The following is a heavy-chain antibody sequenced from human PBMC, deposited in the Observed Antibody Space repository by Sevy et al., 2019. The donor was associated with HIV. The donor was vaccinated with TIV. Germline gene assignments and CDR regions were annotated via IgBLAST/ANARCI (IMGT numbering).Heavy chain of an antibody. CDR1: GFTFSNYW. CDR2: IKSKSEGGTR. Sequence: GGSLRLSCAASGFTFSNYWMTWVRQAPGKGLEWVGRIKSKSEGGTRDFAAPVKGRFAISRDDSKSTLYLQMDSLKTEDTAVYYCAAGVGASDFDYWGQGILVTVSS. J-gene: IGHJ4*02. D-gene: IGHD1-26*01. CDR3: AAGVGASDFDY. V-gene: IGHV3-15*01.